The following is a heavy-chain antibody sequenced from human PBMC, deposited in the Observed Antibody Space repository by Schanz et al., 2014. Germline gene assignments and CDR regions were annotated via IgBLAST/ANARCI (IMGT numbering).Heavy chain of an antibody. V-gene: IGHV3-7*01. J-gene: IGHJ4*02. CDR3: ARVRYDILTDYYTEYYFDS. D-gene: IGHD3-9*01. CDR1: GFTFSAYW. Sequence: EVQLVESGGGLVQPGGSLRLSCAASGFTFSAYWMTWVRQAPGKGLDWVGIIKPDGSEKFYVDSVKGRFTISRDNAKNSLFLQMHSLRADDTAVYYCARVRYDILTDYYTEYYFDSWGQGTLVTVSS. CDR2: IKPDGSEK.